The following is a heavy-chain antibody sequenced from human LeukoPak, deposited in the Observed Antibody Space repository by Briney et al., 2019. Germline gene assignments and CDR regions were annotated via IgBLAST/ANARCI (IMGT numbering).Heavy chain of an antibody. CDR3: ARAGYGDPHFDF. CDR1: GFTFSNYG. J-gene: IGHJ4*02. D-gene: IGHD4-17*01. CDR2: IWYDGSNK. Sequence: PGGSLRLSCAASGFTFSNYGMHWVRQAQSKGLEWVAAIWYDGSNKYYGDSVKGRFTISRDNSKNTLYLQMNSLRAEDTAAYYCARAGYGDPHFDFWGQGTLVTVSS. V-gene: IGHV3-33*01.